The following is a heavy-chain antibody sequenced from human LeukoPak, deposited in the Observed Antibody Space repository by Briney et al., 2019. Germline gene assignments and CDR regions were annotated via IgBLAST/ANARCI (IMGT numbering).Heavy chain of an antibody. D-gene: IGHD6-13*01. Sequence: GGSLRLSCAASGFTFDDYAMHWVRQAPGKGLEWVSGISWNSGSIGYADSVKGRFTISRDNAKNSLYLQLSSLRAEDTAMYYCARGGIAATGTSGLWNWFDPWGQGTLVTVSS. CDR1: GFTFDDYA. V-gene: IGHV3-9*01. CDR3: ARGGIAATGTSGLWNWFDP. CDR2: ISWNSGSI. J-gene: IGHJ5*02.